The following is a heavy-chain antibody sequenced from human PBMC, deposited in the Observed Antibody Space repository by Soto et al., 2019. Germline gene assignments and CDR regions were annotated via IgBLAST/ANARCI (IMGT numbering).Heavy chain of an antibody. CDR3: VRDYLWGMDY. J-gene: IGHJ4*02. V-gene: IGHV3-48*02. CDR2: TSSSGKTR. CDR1: GFTFSRYS. D-gene: IGHD3-16*01. Sequence: EVQLVESGGGLVQPGGSLRLSCAASGFTFSRYSMHWVRQVLGKGLARVSYTSSSGKTRYCADYVKGRFTISRDNAKNSLYLQMNSLRDEDTAVYYCVRDYLWGMDYWGQGTLVTVSS.